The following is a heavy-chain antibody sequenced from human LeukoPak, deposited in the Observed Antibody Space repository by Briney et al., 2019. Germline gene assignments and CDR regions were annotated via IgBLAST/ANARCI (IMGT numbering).Heavy chain of an antibody. Sequence: PGGSLRLSCAASGFTFSSYAMSWVRQAPGKGLEWVSVISGSGGSTYYADSVKGRFTISRENSKNTLYLKMNSLRAEDTAVYYCAKDYYYDSSGYPGGAFDIWGQGTMVTVSS. V-gene: IGHV3-23*01. CDR3: AKDYYYDSSGYPGGAFDI. CDR2: ISGSGGST. D-gene: IGHD3-22*01. CDR1: GFTFSSYA. J-gene: IGHJ3*02.